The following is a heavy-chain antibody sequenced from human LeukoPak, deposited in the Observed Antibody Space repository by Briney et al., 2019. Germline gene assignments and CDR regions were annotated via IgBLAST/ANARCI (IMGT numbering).Heavy chain of an antibody. CDR1: GGSFSGYY. CDR3: AKSNGYGLIDI. J-gene: IGHJ3*02. Sequence: SETLSLTCAVYGGSFSGYYWSWIRQPPGKGLEWIGEINDIGSTNYNPSLKSRVTISVDTSTNQFFLKLNSVTAADTAVYYCAKSNGYGLIDIWGQGTMVTVSS. CDR2: INDIGST. D-gene: IGHD3-10*01. V-gene: IGHV4-34*01.